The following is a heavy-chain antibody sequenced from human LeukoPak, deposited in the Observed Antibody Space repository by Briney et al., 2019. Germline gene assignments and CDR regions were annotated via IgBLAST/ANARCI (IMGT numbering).Heavy chain of an antibody. J-gene: IGHJ4*02. CDR1: GYTFTGYY. CDR3: AREEYCSGGSCYHFDY. D-gene: IGHD2-15*01. V-gene: IGHV1-2*02. CDR2: INPDSGGT. Sequence: GASVKVSCKASGYTFTGYYMHWVRQAPGQGLEWMGWINPDSGGTNYAQKFQGRVTMTRDTSISTAYMELSRLRSDDTAVYYCAREEYCSGGSCYHFDYWGQGTLVTVPS.